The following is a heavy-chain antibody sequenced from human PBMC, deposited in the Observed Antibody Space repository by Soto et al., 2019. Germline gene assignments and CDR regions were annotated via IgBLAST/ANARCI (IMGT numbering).Heavy chain of an antibody. D-gene: IGHD2-15*01. CDR3: ATMVERWFDP. V-gene: IGHV4-59*01. CDR1: GGSISSYY. CDR2: IYYSGST. Sequence: SETLSLTCTVSGGSISSYYWSWIRQPPGKGLEWIGYIYYSGSTNYNPSLKSRVTISVDTSKNQFSLKLSSVTAADTAVYYCATMVERWFDPWGQGTLVTVSS. J-gene: IGHJ5*02.